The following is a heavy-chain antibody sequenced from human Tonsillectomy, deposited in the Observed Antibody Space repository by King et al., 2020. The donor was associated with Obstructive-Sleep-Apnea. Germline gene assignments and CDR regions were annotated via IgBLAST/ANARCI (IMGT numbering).Heavy chain of an antibody. D-gene: IGHD4-17*01. Sequence: VQLVESGGGLVQPGGSLRLSCAASGFTFSSYAMSWVRQAPGKGLEWVSAISCSGGSIYYADSVKGRFTISRDNSKNTLYLQMNSLRAEDTAVYYCAKRGDYGDYYFDYWGPGNLVTVSS. V-gene: IGHV3-23*04. CDR3: AKRGDYGDYYFDY. CDR1: GFTFSSYA. CDR2: ISCSGGSI. J-gene: IGHJ4*02.